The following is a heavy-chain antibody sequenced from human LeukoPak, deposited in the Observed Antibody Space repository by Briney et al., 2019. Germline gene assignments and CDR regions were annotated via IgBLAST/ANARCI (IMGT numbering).Heavy chain of an antibody. CDR3: AKDAHITMIVVVRFWFDP. Sequence: GGSLRLSCAASGFTFSSYAMSWVRQAPGKGLEWVLAISGSGGSTYYADSVKGRFTISRDNSKNTLYLQMNSLRAEDTAVYYCAKDAHITMIVVVRFWFDPWGQGTLVTVSS. D-gene: IGHD3-22*01. V-gene: IGHV3-23*01. CDR1: GFTFSSYA. CDR2: ISGSGGST. J-gene: IGHJ5*02.